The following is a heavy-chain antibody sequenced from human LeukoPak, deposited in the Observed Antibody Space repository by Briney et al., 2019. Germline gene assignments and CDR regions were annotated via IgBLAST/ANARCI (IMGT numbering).Heavy chain of an antibody. Sequence: GGSLRLSCAASGFTFSRYSMNWVRQAPGKGLEWVARTKARGGTADYAAPVIGRFTISRDDSNNVVSLQMSSLKSEDAAVYYCTTGFCTTTACHWDDAFAVWGQGTTVTVSS. J-gene: IGHJ3*01. V-gene: IGHV3-15*01. CDR3: TTGFCTTTACHWDDAFAV. CDR2: TKARGGTA. CDR1: GFTFSRYS. D-gene: IGHD1-26*01.